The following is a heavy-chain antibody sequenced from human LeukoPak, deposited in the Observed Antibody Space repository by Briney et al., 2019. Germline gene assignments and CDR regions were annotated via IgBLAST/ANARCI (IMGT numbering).Heavy chain of an antibody. CDR2: ISGSGGST. Sequence: GGSLRLSCAASGFTFSSYAMSWVRQAPGKGLEWVSAISGSGGSTYYADSVKGRLTISRDNSKNTLYLQMTSLRVEDKAVYYCAKTPVVPAANYYYYYYGMDVWGQGTTVTVSS. V-gene: IGHV3-23*01. D-gene: IGHD2-2*01. CDR3: AKTPVVPAANYYYYYYGMDV. CDR1: GFTFSSYA. J-gene: IGHJ6*02.